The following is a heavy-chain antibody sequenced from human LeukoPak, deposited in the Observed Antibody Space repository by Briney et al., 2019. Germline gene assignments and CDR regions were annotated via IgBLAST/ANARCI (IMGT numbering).Heavy chain of an antibody. CDR1: GFTFSSYA. Sequence: GGSLRLSCAASGFTFSSYAMSWVRQAPGKGLEWVSAISGSGGSTYYADSVKGRFTISRDNSKNTLYLQMNSLRAEDTAVYYCAKEKLDYSNIRYFDYWGQGTLVTVPS. V-gene: IGHV3-23*01. CDR3: AKEKLDYSNIRYFDY. CDR2: ISGSGGST. D-gene: IGHD4-11*01. J-gene: IGHJ4*02.